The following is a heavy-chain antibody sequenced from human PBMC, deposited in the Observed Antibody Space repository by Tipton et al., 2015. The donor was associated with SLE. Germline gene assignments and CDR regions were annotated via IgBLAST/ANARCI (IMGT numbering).Heavy chain of an antibody. V-gene: IGHV4-38-2*02. J-gene: IGHJ4*02. CDR2: IYHSGDT. D-gene: IGHD2-15*01. CDR3: ARDILPFDY. Sequence: GLVKPSETLSLTCTVSGYSISSAYYWGWIRQPPGKGLEWIGYIYHSGDTYYNPSLRSRVTISVDRSKNQFSLRLSSVTAADTAVYYCARDILPFDYWGQGTLVTVSS. CDR1: GYSISSAYY.